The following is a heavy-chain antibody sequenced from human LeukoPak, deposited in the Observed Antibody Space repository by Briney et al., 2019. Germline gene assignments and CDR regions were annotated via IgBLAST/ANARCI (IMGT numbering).Heavy chain of an antibody. CDR3: ARGGGSVVVTANYYFDY. D-gene: IGHD2-21*02. Sequence: SETLSLTCTVSGGSISSGDYYWSWIRQPPGKGLEWIGYIYYSGSTYYNPSLKSRVTISVDTSKNQFSLKLSSVTAADTAVYYCARGGGSVVVTANYYFDYWGQGTLVTVSS. J-gene: IGHJ4*02. V-gene: IGHV4-30-4*01. CDR2: IYYSGST. CDR1: GGSISSGDYY.